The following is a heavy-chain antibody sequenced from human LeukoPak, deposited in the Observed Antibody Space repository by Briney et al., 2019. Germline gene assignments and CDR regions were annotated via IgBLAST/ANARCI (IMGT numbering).Heavy chain of an antibody. D-gene: IGHD6-19*01. Sequence: GGSLRLSCAASGFTFSTYVMNWVRQAPGKGLEWVSHITTGDSTYYPDSVKGRFTISRDNSKNTLYLQMNSLRAEDTAVYYCAKDDPAGAFDIWGQGTMVTVSS. V-gene: IGHV3-23*01. CDR1: GFTFSTYV. CDR2: ITTGDST. CDR3: AKDDPAGAFDI. J-gene: IGHJ3*02.